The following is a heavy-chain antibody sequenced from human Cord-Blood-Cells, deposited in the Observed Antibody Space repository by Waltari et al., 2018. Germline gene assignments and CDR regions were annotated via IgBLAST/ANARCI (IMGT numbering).Heavy chain of an antibody. D-gene: IGHD2-2*01. CDR2: INPNRGGT. CDR1: GYTFTGYY. CDR3: ASGPIVVVPAARVWFDP. J-gene: IGHJ5*02. Sequence: QVQLVQSGAEVKKPGASVKVSCKASGYTFTGYYMHWVRQAPGQGLEWMGWINPNRGGTNYAQKFQGRVTMTRDTSISTAYMELSRLRSDDTAVYYCASGPIVVVPAARVWFDPWGQGTLVTVSS. V-gene: IGHV1-2*02.